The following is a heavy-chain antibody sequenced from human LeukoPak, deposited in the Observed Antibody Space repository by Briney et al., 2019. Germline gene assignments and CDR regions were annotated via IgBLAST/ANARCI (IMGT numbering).Heavy chain of an antibody. J-gene: IGHJ6*02. CDR2: ISSSGSTI. CDR1: GFTSSDYY. CDR3: ATDHRRQQKNYYYYGMDV. D-gene: IGHD6-13*01. V-gene: IGHV3-11*01. Sequence: GGSLRLSCAASGFTSSDYYMSWIRQAPGKGLEWVSYISSSGSTIYYADSVKGRFTISRDNAKNSLYLQMNSLRAEDTAVYYYATDHRRQQKNYYYYGMDVWGQGTTVTVSS.